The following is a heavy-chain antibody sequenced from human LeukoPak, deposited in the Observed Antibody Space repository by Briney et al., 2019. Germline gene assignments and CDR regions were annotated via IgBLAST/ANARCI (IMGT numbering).Heavy chain of an antibody. V-gene: IGHV4-39*01. CDR2: LYYSGYT. CDR1: GGSISSSGYS. D-gene: IGHD3-10*01. J-gene: IGHJ5*02. CDR3: ARLPIGFPSWFDP. Sequence: SETLSLTCTVSGGSISSSGYSWGWIRQPPGKGLEWIGSLYYSGYTYYNPSLKSRVTISGDTSKNQFSLKLISVTAADTAVYYCARLPIGFPSWFDPWGQGTLVTVSS.